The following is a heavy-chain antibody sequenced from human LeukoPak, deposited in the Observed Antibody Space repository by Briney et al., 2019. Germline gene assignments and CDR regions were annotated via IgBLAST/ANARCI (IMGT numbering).Heavy chain of an antibody. CDR2: IYYSGST. V-gene: IGHV4-39*07. CDR3: AREGWDGGYYMDV. D-gene: IGHD3-16*01. CDR1: GGSISSSSYY. J-gene: IGHJ6*03. Sequence: PSETLSLTCTVSGGSISSSSYYWGWIRQPPGKGLEWIGSIYYSGSTYYNPSLKSRVTISVDTSKNQFSLKLSSVTAADTAVYYCAREGWDGGYYMDVWGKGTTVTVSS.